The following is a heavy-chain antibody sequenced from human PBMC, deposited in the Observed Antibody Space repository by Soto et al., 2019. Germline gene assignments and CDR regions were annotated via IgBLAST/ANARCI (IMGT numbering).Heavy chain of an antibody. CDR3: AHRLSGFNWNGGYFDY. D-gene: IGHD1-1*01. CDR1: GFSLTSRPMG. Sequence: QITLKESGPTRVKPTQTLTLTCTFSGFSLTSRPMGVGWLRQPPGKALEWLVFIYWDDDKRYSPSLKNRLTITKDTSGNQVVLTTTNMDPLDTATYYCAHRLSGFNWNGGYFDYWGQGALVTVSS. CDR2: IYWDDDK. J-gene: IGHJ4*02. V-gene: IGHV2-5*02.